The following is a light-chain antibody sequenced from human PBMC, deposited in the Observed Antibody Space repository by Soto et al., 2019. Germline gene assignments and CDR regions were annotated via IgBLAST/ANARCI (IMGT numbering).Light chain of an antibody. CDR1: QSISSW. CDR3: QQYNSYSWT. Sequence: DIQMTQSPSTLSASVGDRVTITCRASQSISSWLAWYQQKPGKAPKLLIYDASSLESGVPSRFSGSVSGTEFTLTLSSLQPDDVATYYCQQYNSYSWTFGQGTKVEIK. V-gene: IGKV1-5*01. CDR2: DAS. J-gene: IGKJ1*01.